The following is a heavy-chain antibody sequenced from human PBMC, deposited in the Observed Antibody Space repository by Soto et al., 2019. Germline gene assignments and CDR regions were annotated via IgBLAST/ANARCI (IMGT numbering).Heavy chain of an antibody. Sequence: QVQLVQSGAEVKKPGSSVKVSCKASGGTFSSYTISWVRQAPGQGLEWMGRIIPILGIANYAQKFQGRVXIXXXXXXXXXXXXXXXXXXXXXXXXXXXXXXXXXSTSCXGQGGNYYYMDVWGKGTTVTVSS. V-gene: IGHV1-69*02. D-gene: IGHD2-2*01. CDR2: IIPILGIA. J-gene: IGHJ6*03. CDR3: XXXXXXXSTSCXGQGGNYYYMDV. CDR1: GGTFSSYT.